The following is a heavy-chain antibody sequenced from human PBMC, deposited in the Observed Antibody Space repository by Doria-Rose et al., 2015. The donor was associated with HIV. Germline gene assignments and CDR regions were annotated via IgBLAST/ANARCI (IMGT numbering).Heavy chain of an antibody. CDR3: AKAPIIGPKYYFYMDV. V-gene: IGHV3-9*01. CDR1: GFSFESYA. CDR2: ISWDSGAK. D-gene: IGHD3-3*01. Sequence: VQLVESGGGLVQPGRSLRLSCVGSGFSFESYAMHWVRLAPGQGLEWVAGISWDSGAKGNADSVEGRFTTSRDNAKKSVYLEMRSLRPEDTAFYYCAKAPIIGPKYYFYMDVWGEGTSVTVSS. J-gene: IGHJ6*03.